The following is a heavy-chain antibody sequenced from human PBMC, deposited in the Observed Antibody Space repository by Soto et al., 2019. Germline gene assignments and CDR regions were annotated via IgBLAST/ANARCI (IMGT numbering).Heavy chain of an antibody. Sequence: GGSLRLSCAASGFTFSYYYMSWIRQSPGKGLEWVSYISSSGSTIYYADSVKGRFTISRDNAKNSLYLQMNSLRAEDTAVYYCARDRVVGATGWFDPWGQGTLVTVSS. D-gene: IGHD1-26*01. CDR2: ISSSGSTI. V-gene: IGHV3-11*01. CDR1: GFTFSYYY. J-gene: IGHJ5*02. CDR3: ARDRVVGATGWFDP.